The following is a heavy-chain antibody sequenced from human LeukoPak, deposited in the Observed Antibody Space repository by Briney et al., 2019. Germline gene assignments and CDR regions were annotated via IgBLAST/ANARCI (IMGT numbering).Heavy chain of an antibody. CDR3: AFINDYDSSGYSSY. Sequence: GSSVKDSCKASGGTFSSYAISWLRQAPGQGLEWMGGIIPIFGTANYAQKFQGRVTITTDESTSTAYMELSSLRSEDTAVYYCAFINDYDSSGYSSYWGQGTLVTVSS. CDR2: IIPIFGTA. J-gene: IGHJ4*02. V-gene: IGHV1-69*05. D-gene: IGHD3-22*01. CDR1: GGTFSSYA.